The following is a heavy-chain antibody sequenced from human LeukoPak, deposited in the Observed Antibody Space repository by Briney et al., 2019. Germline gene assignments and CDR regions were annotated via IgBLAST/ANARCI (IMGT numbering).Heavy chain of an antibody. CDR2: IYPGDSDT. CDR1: GYSFINYW. J-gene: IGHJ6*02. V-gene: IGHV5-51*01. Sequence: GESLKISCKGSGYSFINYWIGWVRQMPGKGLEWMGIIYPGDSDTRYSPSFQGQVTISADKSISTAYLQWSSLRASDTAMYYCARVRASGSGPDYYYYGIDVWGQGTTVTVSS. D-gene: IGHD3-10*01. CDR3: ARVRASGSGPDYYYYGIDV.